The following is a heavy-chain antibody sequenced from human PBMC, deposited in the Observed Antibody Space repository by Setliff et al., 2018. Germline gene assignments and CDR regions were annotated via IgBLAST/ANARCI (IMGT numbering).Heavy chain of an antibody. V-gene: IGHV4-59*01. J-gene: IGHJ4*02. CDR3: ARTSGSLHMEYYFDY. D-gene: IGHD3-10*01. CDR1: GGSISSYY. CDR2: IYYSGST. Sequence: SETLSLTCTVSGGSISSYYWSWIRQPPGKGLEWIGYIYYSGSTNYNPSLKSRVTISVETSKNQFSLKLSSVTAADTAVYYCARTSGSLHMEYYFDYWGQGTLVTVSS.